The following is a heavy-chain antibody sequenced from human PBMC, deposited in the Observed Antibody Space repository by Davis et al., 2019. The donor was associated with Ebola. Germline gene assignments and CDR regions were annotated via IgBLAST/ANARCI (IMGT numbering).Heavy chain of an antibody. CDR2: INGDGTIT. D-gene: IGHD4-23*01. CDR1: GFIFSDYW. Sequence: GESLKISCAASGFIFSDYWMHWVRQAPGKGLVWVSRINGDGTITNYADSVKGRFTISRDNAKNTLYLQMNSLRVEDTAIYYCVRGAVVNGRFDYGAQGTLVTISS. CDR3: VRGAVVNGRFDY. V-gene: IGHV3-74*01. J-gene: IGHJ4*02.